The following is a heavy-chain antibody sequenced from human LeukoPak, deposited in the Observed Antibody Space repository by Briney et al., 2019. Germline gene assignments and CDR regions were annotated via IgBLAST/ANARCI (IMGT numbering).Heavy chain of an antibody. CDR2: INQDGSAK. J-gene: IGHJ4*02. D-gene: IGHD3-10*01. V-gene: IGHV3-7*01. CDR3: ARSRGAGSSLRTFDY. CDR1: GFTFSSYW. Sequence: GGSLRLSCAASGFTFSSYWMSWVRQAPGKGLEWVANINQDGSAKYYVDSVNGRFIISRDNAKNSLYLQMNSLRAEDTAVYYCARSRGAGSSLRTFDYWGQGTLVTVSS.